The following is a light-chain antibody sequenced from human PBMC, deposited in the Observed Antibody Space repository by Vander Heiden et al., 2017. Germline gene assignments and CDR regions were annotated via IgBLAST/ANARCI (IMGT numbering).Light chain of an antibody. Sequence: QSVSTQPPSVSAAPGQKVTIPCPGSSSNIWSTNASWSQPLPGTAPELLIYDNNKRPSGIPDRFSGSKSGTSATLGITGVQTGDEADYYCGAWDTSLSVVVFGGGTKLTVL. CDR1: SSNIWSTN. CDR2: DNN. V-gene: IGLV1-51*01. J-gene: IGLJ2*01. CDR3: GAWDTSLSVVV.